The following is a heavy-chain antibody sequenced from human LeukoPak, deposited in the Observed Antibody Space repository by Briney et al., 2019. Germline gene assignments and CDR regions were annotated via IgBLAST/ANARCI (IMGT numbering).Heavy chain of an antibody. V-gene: IGHV4-34*01. CDR3: ARRTSRFKAAAGGYYFDY. D-gene: IGHD6-13*01. CDR2: INHSGST. Sequence: SETLSLTCAVYGGSFSGYYWSWIRQPPGKGLEWIGEINHSGSTNYNPSLKSRVTISVDTSKNQFSLKLSSVTAADTAVYYCARRTSRFKAAAGGYYFDYWGQGTLVTVSS. J-gene: IGHJ4*02. CDR1: GGSFSGYY.